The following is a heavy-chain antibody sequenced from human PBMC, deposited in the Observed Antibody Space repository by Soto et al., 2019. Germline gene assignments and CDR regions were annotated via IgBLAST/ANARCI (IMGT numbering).Heavy chain of an antibody. V-gene: IGHV4-4*07. J-gene: IGHJ6*02. Sequence: DPQTLTCTVCSRTLRSHYGRWLRHPTGKALDWIGRINTRGSTNYNPPPKSRVTMSVYTSKNQSSLKQNSVTAAYTAVYYCAGEYNWIYCSNYYSYDDMDVWGQGTTVTVSS. CDR1: SRTLRSHY. CDR3: AGEYNWIYCSNYYSYDDMDV. CDR2: INTRGST. D-gene: IGHD1-7*01.